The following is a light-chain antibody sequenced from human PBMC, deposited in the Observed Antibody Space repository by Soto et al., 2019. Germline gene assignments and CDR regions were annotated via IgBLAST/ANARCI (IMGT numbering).Light chain of an antibody. CDR1: SSDVGGYNY. V-gene: IGLV2-14*01. CDR3: SSYTSSSIDYV. CDR2: EVS. Sequence: QSALTQPASVSGSPGQSITISCTGTSSDVGGYNYVSWYQQHPGKAPKLMIYEVSNRPPGVSNRFSGSKSGNTASLTISGLQAEDEADYYCSSYTSSSIDYVFVTGTKLTVL. J-gene: IGLJ1*01.